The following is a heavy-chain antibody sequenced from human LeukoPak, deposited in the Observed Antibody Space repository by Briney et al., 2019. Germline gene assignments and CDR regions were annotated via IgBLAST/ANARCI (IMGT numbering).Heavy chain of an antibody. CDR3: ARDQSFYGSGSLIDY. CDR2: ISAYNGNT. J-gene: IGHJ4*02. D-gene: IGHD3-10*01. V-gene: IGHV1-18*01. Sequence: ASVKVSCKASGYTFTSYGICWVRQAPGQGLEWMGWISAYNGNTNYAQKLQGRVTMTTDTSTSTAYMELRSLRSDDTAVYYCARDQSFYGSGSLIDYWGQGTLVTVSS. CDR1: GYTFTSYG.